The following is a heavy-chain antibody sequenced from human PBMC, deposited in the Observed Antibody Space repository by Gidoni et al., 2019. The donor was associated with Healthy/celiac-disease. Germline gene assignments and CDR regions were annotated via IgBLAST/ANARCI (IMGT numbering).Heavy chain of an antibody. V-gene: IGHV4-34*01. CDR1: GGSFSGYY. CDR3: ARGRGYSTRLGFDP. D-gene: IGHD6-13*01. CDR2: INHSGST. Sequence: QVQLQQWGAGLLKPSETLSLTCAVYGGSFSGYYWSWIRQPPGKGLEWIGEINHSGSTNYNPSLKSRVTISVDTSKNQFSLKLSSVTAADTAVYYCARGRGYSTRLGFDPWGQGTLVTVSS. J-gene: IGHJ5*02.